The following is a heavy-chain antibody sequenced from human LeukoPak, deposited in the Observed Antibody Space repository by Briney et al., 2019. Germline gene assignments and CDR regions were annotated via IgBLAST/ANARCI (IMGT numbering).Heavy chain of an antibody. J-gene: IGHJ4*02. CDR1: GGSVSSGSYY. V-gene: IGHV4-61*01. CDR3: ARASFYDFWSGYEHYFDY. Sequence: SETLSLTCTVSGGSVSSGSYYWSWIRQPPGKGLEWIGYIYYSGSTNYNPSLKSRVTISVDTSKNQFSLKLSSVTAADTGVYYCARASFYDFWSGYEHYFDYWGQGTLVTVSS. D-gene: IGHD3-3*01. CDR2: IYYSGST.